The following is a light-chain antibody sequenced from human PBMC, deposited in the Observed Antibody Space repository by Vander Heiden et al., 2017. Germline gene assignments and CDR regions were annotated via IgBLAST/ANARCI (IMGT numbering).Light chain of an antibody. J-gene: IGLJ1*01. CDR1: SSDVGGYNS. CDR3: SSYTSSSTLV. CDR2: EVS. Sequence: QSALTQPASVSGFPGQSITISCTGTSSDVGGYNSVSWYQQHPGKAPKLMIYEVSKRPSGVSNRFSGSKSGNTASLTISGLQAEDEADYYCSSYTSSSTLVFGTGTKVTVL. V-gene: IGLV2-14*01.